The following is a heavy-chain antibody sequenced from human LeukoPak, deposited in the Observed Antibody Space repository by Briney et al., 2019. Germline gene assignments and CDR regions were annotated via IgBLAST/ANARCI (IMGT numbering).Heavy chain of an antibody. Sequence: PSETLSLTCAVYGGSFRGYYWSWIRQPPGKGLGWIGEINHSGSTNYNPSLKSRVTISVDTSKNQFSLKLSSVTAADTAVYYCARGLRYCSSTSCYGKYFQHWGRAPWSPSPQ. J-gene: IGHJ1*01. CDR2: INHSGST. CDR1: GGSFRGYY. V-gene: IGHV4-34*01. CDR3: ARGLRYCSSTSCYGKYFQH. D-gene: IGHD2-2*01.